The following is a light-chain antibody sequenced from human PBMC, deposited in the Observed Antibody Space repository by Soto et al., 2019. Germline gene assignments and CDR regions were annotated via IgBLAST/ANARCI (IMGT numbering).Light chain of an antibody. CDR3: QQTYGAPFT. CDR1: QRLFSF. J-gene: IGKJ3*01. Sequence: DIQMTQSPSSLSASVGDSVTLTCRASQRLFSFLNWYQQAPGRAPKLLISTAYKLQSGVPSRFSCTESGTEFTLTISSLQPEDFGIYFCQQTYGAPFTFGPGTKVDVK. V-gene: IGKV1-39*01. CDR2: TAY.